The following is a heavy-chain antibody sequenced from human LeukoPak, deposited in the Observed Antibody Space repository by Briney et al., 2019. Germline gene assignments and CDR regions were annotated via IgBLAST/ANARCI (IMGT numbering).Heavy chain of an antibody. D-gene: IGHD6-19*01. CDR2: IYYSGST. J-gene: IGHJ4*02. V-gene: IGHV4-39*01. CDR1: CGSISSSSDY. Sequence: PSETLSLTCTVSCGSISSSSDYWGWIRQPPGKGLEWIGSIYYSGSTYYNPSLKSRVTISVDTSKNQFSLKLSSVTAADTAVYSCARHSFSSGWKSFDYWGQGTLVTVSS. CDR3: ARHSFSSGWKSFDY.